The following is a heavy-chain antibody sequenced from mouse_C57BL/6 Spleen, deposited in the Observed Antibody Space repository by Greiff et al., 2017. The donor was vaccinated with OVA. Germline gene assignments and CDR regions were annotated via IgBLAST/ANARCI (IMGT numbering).Heavy chain of an antibody. V-gene: IGHV1-64*01. J-gene: IGHJ1*03. CDR1: GYTFTSYW. D-gene: IGHD1-1*01. Sequence: QVQLQQPGAELVKPGASVKLSCKASGYTFTSYWMHWVKQRPGQGLEWIGMIHPNSGSTNYNEKFKSKATLTVDKSSSTAYLPLSSLTSADSAVYYCESEASGSSAGYIEDWGTGTTVTVSS. CDR2: IHPNSGST. CDR3: ESEASGSSAGYIED.